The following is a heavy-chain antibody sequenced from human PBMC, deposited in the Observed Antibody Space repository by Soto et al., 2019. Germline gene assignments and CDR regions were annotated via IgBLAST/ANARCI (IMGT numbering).Heavy chain of an antibody. J-gene: IGHJ4*02. CDR2: IWYDGSNK. CDR3: ARDLGLAVAGILDY. Sequence: QVQLVESGGGVVQPGRSLRLSCAASGFTFCSYGMHWVRQAPGKGLEWVAVIWYDGSNKYYADSVKGRFTISRDNSKNTLYLQMNSLRAEDTAVYYCARDLGLAVAGILDYWGQGTLVTVSS. V-gene: IGHV3-33*01. CDR1: GFTFCSYG. D-gene: IGHD6-19*01.